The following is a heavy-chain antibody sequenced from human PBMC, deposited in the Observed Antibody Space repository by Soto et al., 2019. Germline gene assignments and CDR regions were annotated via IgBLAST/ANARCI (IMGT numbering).Heavy chain of an antibody. J-gene: IGHJ6*02. V-gene: IGHV3-21*01. Sequence: GGSLRLSCAASGFTFSSYSMNWVRQAPGKGLEWVSSISSSSSYIYYADSVKGRFTISRDNAKNSLYLQMNSLRAVDTAMYYCARDKYYDSSGYRYYYGMDVWGQGTTVTVSS. D-gene: IGHD3-22*01. CDR2: ISSSSSYI. CDR1: GFTFSSYS. CDR3: ARDKYYDSSGYRYYYGMDV.